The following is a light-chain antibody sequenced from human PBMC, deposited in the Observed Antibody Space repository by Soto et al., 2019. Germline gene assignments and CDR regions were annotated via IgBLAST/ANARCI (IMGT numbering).Light chain of an antibody. CDR3: QQRSNLPLSIT. CDR1: QSVSSY. J-gene: IGKJ5*01. CDR2: DAS. V-gene: IGKV3-11*01. Sequence: EIVLTQSPATLSLSPGERATLSCRASQSVSSYLAWYQQKPGQAPRLLIYDASNRATGIPARFSGSGSGTDFTLTISSLEAEDCAVYYCQQRSNLPLSITFRQGTRLEIK.